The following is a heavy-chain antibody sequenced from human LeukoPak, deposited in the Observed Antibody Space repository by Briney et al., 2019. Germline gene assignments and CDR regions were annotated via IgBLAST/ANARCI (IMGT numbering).Heavy chain of an antibody. CDR3: ARAIVVVPAAEDY. V-gene: IGHV4-61*02. Sequence: SETLSLTCTVSGNSISSGDYYWSWIRQPAGKGLEWIGRIYTSGSTTYNPSLKSRVTISGDTSENRFSLRLSSVTAADTAVYYCARAIVVVPAAEDYWGQGTLVTVSS. CDR2: IYTSGST. CDR1: GNSISSGDYY. J-gene: IGHJ4*02. D-gene: IGHD2-2*01.